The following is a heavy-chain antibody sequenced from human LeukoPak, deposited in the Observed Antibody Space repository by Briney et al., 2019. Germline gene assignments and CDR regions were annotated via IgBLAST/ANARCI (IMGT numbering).Heavy chain of an antibody. D-gene: IGHD3-22*01. CDR1: GGSIRSYY. Sequence: SETLSLTCTVSGGSIRSYYWSWIRQPPGKGLEWIGYIYYSGSTNHNPSLKSRVTISVDTSKNQFSLKLSSVTAADTAVYYCARAPLRDSSGYYYFYFDYWGQGTLVTVSS. J-gene: IGHJ4*02. V-gene: IGHV4-59*01. CDR3: ARAPLRDSSGYYYFYFDY. CDR2: IYYSGST.